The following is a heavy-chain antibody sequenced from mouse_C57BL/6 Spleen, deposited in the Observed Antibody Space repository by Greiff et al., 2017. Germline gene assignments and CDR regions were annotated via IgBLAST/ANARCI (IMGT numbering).Heavy chain of an antibody. Sequence: EVKVEESGGGLVQPGGSMKLSCAASGFTFSDAWMDWVRQSPEKGLEWVAEIRNKANNHATYYAESVIGWFTISSDDSKSSVYLQMNSLRAEDPGIYYCNRDYYGRNWYFDVWGTGTTVTVSS. V-gene: IGHV6-6*01. D-gene: IGHD1-1*01. CDR3: NRDYYGRNWYFDV. CDR2: IRNKANNHAT. J-gene: IGHJ1*03. CDR1: GFTFSDAW.